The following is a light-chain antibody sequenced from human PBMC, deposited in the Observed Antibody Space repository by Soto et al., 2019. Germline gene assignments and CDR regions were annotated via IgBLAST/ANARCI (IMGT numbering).Light chain of an antibody. CDR1: SSTIGSNT. Sequence: QSALTQPPSASGTPGQRVTISCSGSSSTIGSNTVNWYQQLPGTAPKLLIYSNNQRPSGVPDRFSGSKSGTSASLAISGLQSEDEADYYCAAWDDSLNGRVFGGGTKVTVL. J-gene: IGLJ2*01. CDR2: SNN. CDR3: AAWDDSLNGRV. V-gene: IGLV1-44*01.